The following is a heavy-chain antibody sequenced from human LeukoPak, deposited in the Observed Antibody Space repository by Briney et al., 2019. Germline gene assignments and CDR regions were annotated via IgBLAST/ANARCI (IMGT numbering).Heavy chain of an antibody. CDR3: ARPDDSSGYYPFDY. Sequence: ASVKVSCKASGYPSTSYYMHWVRQAPGQGLEWTGIINPSGGSTTYAQKFQGRVTMTRDTSTSTVYMELSSLRSEDTAMYYCARPDDSSGYYPFDYWGQGTLVTVSS. CDR1: GYPSTSYY. V-gene: IGHV1-46*01. J-gene: IGHJ4*02. D-gene: IGHD3-22*01. CDR2: INPSGGST.